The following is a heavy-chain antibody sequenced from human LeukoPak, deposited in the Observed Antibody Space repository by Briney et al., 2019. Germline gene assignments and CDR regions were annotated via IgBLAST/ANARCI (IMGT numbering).Heavy chain of an antibody. Sequence: PSQTLSPTCTVSGGSVSSGGYYWSWIRQHPGKGLEWIGYIYYSGSTYYNPSLKSRATISVDTSKNQFSLKLSSVTAADTAVYYCARAVSMVRGVMGFDYWGQGTLVTVSS. J-gene: IGHJ4*02. V-gene: IGHV4-31*03. CDR1: GGSVSSGGYY. CDR3: ARAVSMVRGVMGFDY. D-gene: IGHD3-10*01. CDR2: IYYSGST.